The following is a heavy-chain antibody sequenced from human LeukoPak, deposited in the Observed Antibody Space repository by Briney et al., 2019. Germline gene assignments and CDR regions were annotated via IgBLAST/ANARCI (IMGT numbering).Heavy chain of an antibody. CDR3: ARDPLKRAFDI. V-gene: IGHV3-74*03. CDR1: GFFFSNYG. Sequence: PGGSLRLSCAASGFFFSNYGMHWVRQAPGKGLVWVSRVNSDGRFTKYADSVKGRFTISRDNAKNTLYLQMNSLRAEDTAVYYCARDPLKRAFDIWGQGTMVTVSS. J-gene: IGHJ3*02. CDR2: VNSDGRFT.